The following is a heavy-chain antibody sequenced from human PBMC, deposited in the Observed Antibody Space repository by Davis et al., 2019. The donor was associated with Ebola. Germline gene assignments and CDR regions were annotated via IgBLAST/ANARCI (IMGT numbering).Heavy chain of an antibody. Sequence: MPSETLSLTCTVSGGSISSGGYYWSWIRQHPGKGLEWIGYIYYSGSTYYNPSLKSRVTISVDTSKNQFSLKLSSVTAADTAVYYCAREKVVVPGVRWFDPWGQGTLVTVSS. CDR2: IYYSGST. V-gene: IGHV4-31*03. D-gene: IGHD2-2*01. CDR1: GGSISSGGYY. CDR3: AREKVVVPGVRWFDP. J-gene: IGHJ5*02.